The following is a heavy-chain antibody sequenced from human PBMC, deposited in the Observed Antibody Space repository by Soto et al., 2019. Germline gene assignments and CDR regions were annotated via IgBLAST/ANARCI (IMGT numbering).Heavy chain of an antibody. V-gene: IGHV4-39*02. Sequence: NPSETLSLTCTVSGGSIGGSAYHWGWIRQPPGSGLEGIGSIDYRGRVYYSESLLGRVTILVDTSTNRFSLSLDSVTAADPAVYYWSSTPGIEVAGPNYWRQGTLVIVSS. CDR2: IDYRGRV. CDR1: GGSIGGSAYH. J-gene: IGHJ4*02. CDR3: SSTPGIEVAGPNY. D-gene: IGHD6-19*01.